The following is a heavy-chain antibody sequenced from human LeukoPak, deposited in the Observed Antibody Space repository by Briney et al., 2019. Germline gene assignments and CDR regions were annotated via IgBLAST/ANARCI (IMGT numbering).Heavy chain of an antibody. CDR1: GGTFSSYA. J-gene: IGHJ6*02. CDR2: IIPIFGTA. CDR3: ARGSHPSGSYYYYGMDV. V-gene: IGHV1-69*13. Sequence: SVNVSCKASGGTFSSYAISWVRQAPGQGLEWMGGIIPIFGTANYAQKLQGRVTITADESTSTAYMELSSLRSEDTAVYYCARGSHPSGSYYYYGMDVWGQGTTVTVSS. D-gene: IGHD6-25*01.